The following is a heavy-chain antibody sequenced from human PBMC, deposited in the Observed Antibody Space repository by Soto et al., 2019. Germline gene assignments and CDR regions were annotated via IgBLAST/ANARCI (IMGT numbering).Heavy chain of an antibody. CDR2: IWYDGSNK. CDR1: GFTFSSYG. Sequence: QVQLVESGGGVVQPGRSLRLSCAASGFTFSSYGMHWVRQAPGKGLEWVAVIWYDGSNKYYADSVKGRFTISRDNSKNTLYLQMNSLRAADTAVYYCARDVGPDYYYYMDVWGKGTTVTVSS. V-gene: IGHV3-33*01. CDR3: ARDVGPDYYYYMDV. D-gene: IGHD1-26*01. J-gene: IGHJ6*03.